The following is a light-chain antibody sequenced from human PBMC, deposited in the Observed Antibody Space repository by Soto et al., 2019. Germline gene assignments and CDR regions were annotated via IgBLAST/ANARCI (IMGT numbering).Light chain of an antibody. CDR3: QQYNTWLWK. CDR1: QSVNAN. V-gene: IGKV3-15*01. Sequence: EVVMTQSPATLSVSPGERATLSCRASQSVNANLAWYQQKPGQAPRLLIHGASNRATGIPARFSGSGFGTEVILTISSMQSEDFAVYYCQQYNTWLWKFGQGTKVEI. J-gene: IGKJ1*01. CDR2: GAS.